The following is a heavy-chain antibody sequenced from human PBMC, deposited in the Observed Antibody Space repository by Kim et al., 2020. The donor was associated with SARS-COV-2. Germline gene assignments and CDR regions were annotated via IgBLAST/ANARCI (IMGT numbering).Heavy chain of an antibody. Sequence: GGSLRLSCAASGFSFNNFYMIWVRQAPGRGLEWVSSISSSSNNIYYAGSLKGRFTVSRDNAQNSLFLQMHSLRVEDTAVYYCARDRDGYGSFDSWGQGTLVPVSS. V-gene: IGHV3-21*01. D-gene: IGHD3-10*01. CDR1: GFSFNNFY. CDR2: ISSSSNNI. J-gene: IGHJ4*02. CDR3: ARDRDGYGSFDS.